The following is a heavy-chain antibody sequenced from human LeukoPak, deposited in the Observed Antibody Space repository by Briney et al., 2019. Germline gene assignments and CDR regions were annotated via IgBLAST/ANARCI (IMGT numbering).Heavy chain of an antibody. CDR2: IRHSDGST. V-gene: IGHV3-23*01. CDR3: AKGLETESRLDS. D-gene: IGHD1-1*01. CDR1: GFTFSSYA. Sequence: GGSLRLSCAASGFTFSSYAMHWVRQAPGKGLEWVSGIRHSDGSTYYADAVKGRFTISSDKSKNTLFLQMNSLRAEDTALYYCAKGLETESRLDSWGQGTLVTVSS. J-gene: IGHJ4*02.